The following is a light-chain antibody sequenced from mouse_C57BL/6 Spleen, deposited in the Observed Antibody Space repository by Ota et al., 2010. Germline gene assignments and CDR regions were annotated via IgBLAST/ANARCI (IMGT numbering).Light chain of an antibody. J-gene: IGKJ5*01. CDR3: QQYWSTPPT. V-gene: IGKV13-85*01. CDR2: GAT. CDR1: DHINNW. Sequence: DIQMTQSSSYLSVSLGGRVTITCKASDHINNWLAWYQQKPGNAPRLLISGATSLETGFLQDSVAVDLERXTLSALPVLQTEDVATYYCQQYWSTPPTFGAGTKLELK.